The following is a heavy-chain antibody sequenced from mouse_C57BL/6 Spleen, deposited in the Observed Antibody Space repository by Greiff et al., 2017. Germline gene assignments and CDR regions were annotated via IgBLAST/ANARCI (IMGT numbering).Heavy chain of an antibody. V-gene: IGHV14-3*01. CDR1: GYNIKNSY. CDR2: IDPANGNT. D-gene: IGHD1-1*01. CDR3: ARSHYYDSNQYAFDY. Sequence: EVQLQQSVAELVRPGASVKLSCKASGYNIKNSYMHWVKQRPEQGLEWIGRIDPANGNTNYNAKFQGKATLTADKSSSTAYLQLSSLTSEDSAIYYCARSHYYDSNQYAFDYWGQGTTLTVSS. J-gene: IGHJ2*01.